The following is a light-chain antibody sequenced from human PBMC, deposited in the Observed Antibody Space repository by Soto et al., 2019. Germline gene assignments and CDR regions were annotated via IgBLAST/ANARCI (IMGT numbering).Light chain of an antibody. V-gene: IGLV2-14*01. J-gene: IGLJ1*01. CDR3: SSDTSSTPCV. CDR1: SSDVGGYNY. CDR2: EVS. Sequence: QSVLTQPASVSGSPGKSITISCTGTSSDVGGYNYVSWYQQHPGKAPKLMIYEVSNRPSGVSNRFSGSKSGKTASLTISGLQAEDEADYYCSSDTSSTPCVFGTGTKLTVL.